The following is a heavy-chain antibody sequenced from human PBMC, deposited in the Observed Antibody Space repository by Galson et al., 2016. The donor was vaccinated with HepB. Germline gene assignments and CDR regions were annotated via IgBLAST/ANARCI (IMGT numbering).Heavy chain of an antibody. CDR3: TVAASYDFWSGYYMLDP. D-gene: IGHD3-3*01. CDR1: GFSFSHAW. J-gene: IGHJ5*02. CDR2: IKSKTDGGTT. V-gene: IGHV3-15*07. Sequence: SLRLSCAASGFSFSHAWMHWARQAPGKGLEWVGRIKSKTDGGTTDYAAPVKGRFAISRDNSKDTLYLQMNRLKTEDTGVYYCTVAASYDFWSGYYMLDPWGQGTLVTVSS.